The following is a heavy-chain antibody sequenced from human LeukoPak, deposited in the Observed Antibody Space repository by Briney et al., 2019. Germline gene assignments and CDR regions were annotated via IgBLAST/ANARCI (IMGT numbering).Heavy chain of an antibody. CDR1: GYIFTSYW. Sequence: GESLKISCKGSGYIFTSYWIGWVRQMPRKGLEWMGIIHPSDSDTRYSQSFQGQVIISADKPISTAYLQWGSLRASDTAMYYCARRVYSGRDDYYYGMDVWGQGTTVTVSS. D-gene: IGHD6-19*01. CDR3: ARRVYSGRDDYYYGMDV. CDR2: IHPSDSDT. J-gene: IGHJ6*02. V-gene: IGHV5-51*01.